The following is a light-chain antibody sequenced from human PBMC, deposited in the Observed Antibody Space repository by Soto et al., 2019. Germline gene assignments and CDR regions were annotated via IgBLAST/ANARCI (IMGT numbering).Light chain of an antibody. V-gene: IGLV2-14*01. Sequence: QSALTQPASVSGSPGQSITISCTGTSSDVGLYNYVSWYQHHPGKAPKLMIYDVSDRPSGVSNRFSGSKSGNTASLTISGLQAEDEGDYYCQSYDSNNVLFGGRTKVTVL. CDR2: DVS. CDR1: SSDVGLYNY. CDR3: QSYDSNNVL. J-gene: IGLJ2*01.